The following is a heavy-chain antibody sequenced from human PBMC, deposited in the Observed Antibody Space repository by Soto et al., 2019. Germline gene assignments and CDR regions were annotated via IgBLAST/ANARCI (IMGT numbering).Heavy chain of an antibody. J-gene: IGHJ4*02. CDR1: GFTFSSYG. D-gene: IGHD6-19*01. Sequence: QVQLVESGGGVVQPGRSLRLSCAASGFTFSSYGMHWVRQAPGKGLEWVAVIWYDGSNKYYADSVKGRFTISRDNSKNTPYLKMNSLRAGDTAVYYCARDRYSSGWYDFDYWGQGTLVTVSS. V-gene: IGHV3-33*01. CDR3: ARDRYSSGWYDFDY. CDR2: IWYDGSNK.